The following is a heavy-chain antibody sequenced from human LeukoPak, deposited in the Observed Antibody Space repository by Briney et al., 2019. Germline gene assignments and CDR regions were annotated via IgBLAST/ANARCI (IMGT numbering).Heavy chain of an antibody. CDR1: GFTFSSDA. Sequence: GGSLRLSCAASGFTFSSDAMSWVRQTPEKGLEWVSAITAGGGTTYYADSVKGRFTISRDNSKNTVLLQMNSLRADDTAVYYCAKGYCSSTSCFKEFESWGQGTLVTVSS. J-gene: IGHJ4*02. CDR2: ITAGGGTT. CDR3: AKGYCSSTSCFKEFES. D-gene: IGHD2-2*01. V-gene: IGHV3-23*01.